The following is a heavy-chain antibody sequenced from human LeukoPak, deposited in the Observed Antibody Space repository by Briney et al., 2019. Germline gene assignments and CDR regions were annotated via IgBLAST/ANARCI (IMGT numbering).Heavy chain of an antibody. CDR1: GYTLTELS. CDR2: FDPEDGET. V-gene: IGHV1-24*01. J-gene: IGHJ4*02. Sequence: GASVKVSCKVSGYTLTELSMHWVRQAPGKGLEWMGGFDPEDGETIYAQKFQGRVTMTEDTSTDTAYMELSSLRSEDTAVYYCATRDYYGSGSYYNVGFDYWGQGTLVTVSS. CDR3: ATRDYYGSGSYYNVGFDY. D-gene: IGHD3-10*01.